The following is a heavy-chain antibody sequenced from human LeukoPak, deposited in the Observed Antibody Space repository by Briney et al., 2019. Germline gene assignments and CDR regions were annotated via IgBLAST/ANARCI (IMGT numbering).Heavy chain of an antibody. V-gene: IGHV4-59*08. CDR2: IYYSGST. CDR3: AGRNYGSFDY. D-gene: IGHD3-10*01. Sequence: SETLSLTCTVSGGSISSYYWSWIWQPPGEGLEWIGYIYYSGSTDYNPSLKSRVTISVDTSKNQFSLKLSSVTAADTAVYYCAGRNYGSFDYWGQGTLVTVSS. CDR1: GGSISSYY. J-gene: IGHJ4*02.